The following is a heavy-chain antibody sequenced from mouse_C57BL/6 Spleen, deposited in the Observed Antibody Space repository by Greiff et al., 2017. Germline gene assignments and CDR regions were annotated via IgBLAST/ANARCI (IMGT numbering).Heavy chain of an antibody. CDR3: ARWLPIMDY. D-gene: IGHD2-2*01. CDR2: IYPGSGSP. CDR1: GYTFTSYW. Sequence: VQLQQPGAELVKPGASVKMSCKASGYTFTSYWITWVKQRPGQGLEWIGDIYPGSGSPNYNEKFKSKATLTVDTSSSTAYMQLSSLTSEGSAVYYFARWLPIMDYWGQGNSVTVSP. V-gene: IGHV1-55*01. J-gene: IGHJ4*01.